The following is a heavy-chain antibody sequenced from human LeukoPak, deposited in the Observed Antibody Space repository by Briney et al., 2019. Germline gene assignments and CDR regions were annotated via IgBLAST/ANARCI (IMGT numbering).Heavy chain of an antibody. CDR2: IYTSGNT. D-gene: IGHD4-23*01. CDR3: AREGGDGGTDNWFDP. Sequence: NPSETLSLTCSVSGGSISIYYWSWIRQPAGKGLEWIGRIYTSGNTKYNPSLKSRVTMSVDRSKKQFSLKLSSVTAADTAVYYCAREGGDGGTDNWFDPWGQGILVTVSS. V-gene: IGHV4-4*07. CDR1: GGSISIYY. J-gene: IGHJ5*02.